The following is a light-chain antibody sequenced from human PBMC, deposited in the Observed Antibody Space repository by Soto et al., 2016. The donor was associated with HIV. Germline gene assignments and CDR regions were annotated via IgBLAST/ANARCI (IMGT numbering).Light chain of an antibody. CDR2: ATY. J-gene: IGKJ3*01. CDR3: QQTDSFPFT. CDR1: QAINSR. Sequence: DIQMTQSPSSVSASVGSRVTITCRASQAINSRLAWYQQKPGKAPEVLITATYTLQAGVPSRFSGSASGGTGTDFTLTIDSLQPEDFATYYCQQTDSFPFTFGRRDQ. V-gene: IGKV1-12*01.